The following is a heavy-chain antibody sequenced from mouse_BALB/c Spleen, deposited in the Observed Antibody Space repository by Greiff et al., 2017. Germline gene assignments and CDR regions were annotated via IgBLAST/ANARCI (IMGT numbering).Heavy chain of an antibody. CDR1: GFTFSSYA. V-gene: IGHV5-6-5*01. Sequence: EVMLVESGGGLVKPGGSLKLSCAASGFTFSSYAMSWVRQTPEKRLEWVASISSGGSTYYPDSVKGRFTISRDNARNILYLQMSSLRSEDTAMYYCARDYYGPFAYWGQGTLVTVSA. CDR2: ISSGGST. CDR3: ARDYYGPFAY. D-gene: IGHD1-2*01. J-gene: IGHJ3*01.